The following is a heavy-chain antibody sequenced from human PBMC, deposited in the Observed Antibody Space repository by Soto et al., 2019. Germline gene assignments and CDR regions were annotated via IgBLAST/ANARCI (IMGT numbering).Heavy chain of an antibody. D-gene: IGHD1-26*01. CDR2: ISHHGLKE. J-gene: IGHJ4*02. V-gene: IGHV3-30*18. CDR3: AKDWVGGSNKYYFEY. Sequence: QVQLVESGGGVVRPGRSLRLSCVASGFTFRDYGMHWVRQAPGKGLEWVAGISHHGLKEHYADSVKGRFTISRDNSKKTGYLQLNSLRGDDTAVYYCAKDWVGGSNKYYFEYWGQGTLVTVSS. CDR1: GFTFRDYG.